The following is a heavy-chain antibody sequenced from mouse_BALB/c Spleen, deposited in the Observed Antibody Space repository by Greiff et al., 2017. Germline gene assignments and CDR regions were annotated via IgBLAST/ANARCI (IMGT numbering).Heavy chain of an antibody. D-gene: IGHD2-12*01. CDR1: GYSITSDYA. CDR3: ARSYYSYFDY. Sequence: VQLQESGPGLVKPSQSLSLTCTVTGYSITSDYAWNWIRQFPGNKLEWMGYISYSGSTSYNPSLKSRISITRDTSKNQFFLQLNSVTTEDTATYYCARSYYSYFDYWGQGTTLTVSS. CDR2: ISYSGST. V-gene: IGHV3-2*02. J-gene: IGHJ2*01.